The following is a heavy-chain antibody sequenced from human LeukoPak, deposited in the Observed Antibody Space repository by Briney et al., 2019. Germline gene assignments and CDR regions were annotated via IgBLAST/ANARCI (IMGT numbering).Heavy chain of an antibody. J-gene: IGHJ5*02. D-gene: IGHD2-2*01. CDR3: ARVICSSTSCRTDNWFGP. Sequence: VASVRVSCKASGYTFTGYYMHWVRQAPGQGLEWMGWINPNSGGTNYAQKFQGRVTMTRDTSISTAYMELSRLRSDDTAVYYCARVICSSTSCRTDNWFGPWGQGTLVTVSS. V-gene: IGHV1-2*02. CDR1: GYTFTGYY. CDR2: INPNSGGT.